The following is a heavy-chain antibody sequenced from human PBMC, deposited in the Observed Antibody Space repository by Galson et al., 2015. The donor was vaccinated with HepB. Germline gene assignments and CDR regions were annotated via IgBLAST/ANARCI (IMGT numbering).Heavy chain of an antibody. V-gene: IGHV1-69*13. D-gene: IGHD7-27*01. Sequence: SVKVSCKASGGTFSSYAISWVRQAPGQGLEWMGGIIPIFGTANYAQKFQGRVTITADESTSTAYMELSSLRSEDTAVYYCARDAQLGRISHDAFDIWGQGTMVTVSS. CDR3: ARDAQLGRISHDAFDI. CDR1: GGTFSSYA. J-gene: IGHJ3*02. CDR2: IIPIFGTA.